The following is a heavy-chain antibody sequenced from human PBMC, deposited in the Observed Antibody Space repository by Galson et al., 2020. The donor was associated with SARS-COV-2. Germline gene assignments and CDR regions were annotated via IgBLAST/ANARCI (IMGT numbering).Heavy chain of an antibody. CDR3: AREDRFGETGGLDP. CDR1: GFTFSSYG. J-gene: IGHJ5*02. V-gene: IGHV3-33*01. CDR2: IWYDGSNK. D-gene: IGHD3-10*01. Sequence: GGSLRLSCAASGFTFSSYGMHWVRQAPGKGLEWVAVIWYDGSNKYYADSVKGRFTISRDNSKNTLYLQMNSLRAEDTAVYYCAREDRFGETGGLDPWGQGTLVTVSS.